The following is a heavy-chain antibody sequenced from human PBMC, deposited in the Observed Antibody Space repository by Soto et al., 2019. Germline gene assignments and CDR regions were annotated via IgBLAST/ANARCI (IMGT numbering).Heavy chain of an antibody. CDR2: ISSSSSYI. CDR1: GFTFSSYS. CDR3: ARDFMITFGGVTVIRDPTFDY. J-gene: IGHJ4*02. Sequence: GGSLRLSCAASGFTFSSYSMNWVRQAPGKGLEWVSSISSSSSYIYYADSVKGRFTISRDNAKNSLYLQMNSLRAEDTAVYYCARDFMITFGGVTVIRDPTFDYWGQGTLVTVSS. V-gene: IGHV3-21*01. D-gene: IGHD3-16*02.